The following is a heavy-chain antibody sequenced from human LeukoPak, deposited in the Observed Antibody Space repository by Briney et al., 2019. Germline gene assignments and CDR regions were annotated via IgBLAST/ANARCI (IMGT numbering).Heavy chain of an antibody. D-gene: IGHD3-3*01. Sequence: ASVKVSCKASGYTFTSYDINWVRQATGQGLEWMGWMNPNSGNTGYAQKFQGRVTITRNTSISTAYMELSSLRSEDTAVYYCARSSSGDTIFGVVDAFDIWGQETMVTVSS. CDR2: MNPNSGNT. J-gene: IGHJ3*02. CDR1: GYTFTSYD. V-gene: IGHV1-8*01. CDR3: ARSSSGDTIFGVVDAFDI.